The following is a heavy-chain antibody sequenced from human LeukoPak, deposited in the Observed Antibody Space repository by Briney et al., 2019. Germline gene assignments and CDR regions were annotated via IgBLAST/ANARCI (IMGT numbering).Heavy chain of an antibody. D-gene: IGHD3-16*01. CDR3: ARGPTGGDGYFDY. V-gene: IGHV3-66*01. Sequence: PGGSLRLSCAASEFTVSSNYMSWVRQAPGKGLEWVSFIYSGGSTYYADSVKGGFSISRDNSKNQLYLQMNSLRAEDTAVYYCARGPTGGDGYFDYWGQGTLVTVSS. CDR2: IYSGGST. J-gene: IGHJ4*02. CDR1: EFTVSSNY.